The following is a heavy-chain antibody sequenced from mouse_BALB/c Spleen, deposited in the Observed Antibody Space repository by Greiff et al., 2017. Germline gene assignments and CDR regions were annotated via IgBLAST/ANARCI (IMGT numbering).Heavy chain of an antibody. CDR1: GDSITSGY. Sequence: DVKLQESGPSLVKPSQTLSLTCSVTGDSITSGYWNWIRKFPGNKLEYMGYISYSGSTYYNPSLKSRISIARDTSKNQYYLQLNSVTTEDTATYYCARHYYGSSYGYFDVWGAGTTVTVSS. CDR2: ISYSGST. D-gene: IGHD1-1*01. J-gene: IGHJ1*01. V-gene: IGHV3-8*02. CDR3: ARHYYGSSYGYFDV.